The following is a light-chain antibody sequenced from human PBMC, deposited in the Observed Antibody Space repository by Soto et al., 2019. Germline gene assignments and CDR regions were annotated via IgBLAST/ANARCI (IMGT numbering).Light chain of an antibody. CDR2: DAS. Sequence: DIQMTQSPSTLSASVGDRVTITCRASQSISSWLAWYQQKPGKAPKLLIYDASSFESGVPSRVSGSGSGTEFTLTISSLQPDDFATYYCQQYNSPWTFGQVTKVEIK. J-gene: IGKJ1*01. V-gene: IGKV1-5*01. CDR1: QSISSW. CDR3: QQYNSPWT.